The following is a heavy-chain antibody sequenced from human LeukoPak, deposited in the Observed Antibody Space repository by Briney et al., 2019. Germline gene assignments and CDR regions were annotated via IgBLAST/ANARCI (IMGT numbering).Heavy chain of an antibody. Sequence: GGSLRLSCAASGFTFSSYGMHWVRQAPGKGLEWVAFIRYDGSNKYYADSVKGRFTISRDNSKNTLYLQMSSLRAEDTAVYYCAKDIKKGENYDFWSGYTHGFDYWGQGTLVTVPS. V-gene: IGHV3-30*02. CDR3: AKDIKKGENYDFWSGYTHGFDY. CDR1: GFTFSSYG. J-gene: IGHJ4*02. D-gene: IGHD3-3*01. CDR2: IRYDGSNK.